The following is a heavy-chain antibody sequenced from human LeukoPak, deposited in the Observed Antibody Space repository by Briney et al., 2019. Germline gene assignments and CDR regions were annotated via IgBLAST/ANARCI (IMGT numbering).Heavy chain of an antibody. CDR2: IHDSATT. V-gene: IGHV4-59*01. D-gene: IGHD4-17*01. J-gene: IGHJ5*02. CDR3: ARSRGGYGDYGSWFDP. Sequence: SETLSLTCTVSGGSLSSYYWNWIRQPPGKGLEWIWYIHDSATTNYNPSLKSRVTISLDTSKNQFSLKLTSVTAADTAVYYCARSRGGYGDYGSWFDPWGQGTLVSVSS. CDR1: GGSLSSYY.